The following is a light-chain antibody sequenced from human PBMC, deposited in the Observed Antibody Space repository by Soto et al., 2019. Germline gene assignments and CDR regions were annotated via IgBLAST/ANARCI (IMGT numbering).Light chain of an antibody. CDR3: SSYAGRNNLV. CDR1: SSDVGGYNF. V-gene: IGLV2-8*01. CDR2: EVS. Sequence: QSALTQPPSASGSPGQSVTISCTGTSSDVGGYNFVSWYQQHPGKAPKLMIYEVSQRPSGVSDRFSGSKSGNTASLTVSGLQAEDEADYYCSSYAGRNNLVFGGGT. J-gene: IGLJ3*02.